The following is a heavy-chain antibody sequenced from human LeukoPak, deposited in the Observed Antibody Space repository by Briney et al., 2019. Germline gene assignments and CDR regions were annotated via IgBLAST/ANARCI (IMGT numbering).Heavy chain of an antibody. CDR3: ARGYSYGLYYFDY. Sequence: PGGSLRLSCAASGFTFSSYAMHWVRQAPGKGLEWVAVISYDGSNKYYADSVKGRFTISRDNSKNTLYLQMNSLIAEDTAVYYCARGYSYGLYYFDYWGQGTLVTVSS. D-gene: IGHD5-18*01. J-gene: IGHJ4*02. CDR2: ISYDGSNK. V-gene: IGHV3-30*04. CDR1: GFTFSSYA.